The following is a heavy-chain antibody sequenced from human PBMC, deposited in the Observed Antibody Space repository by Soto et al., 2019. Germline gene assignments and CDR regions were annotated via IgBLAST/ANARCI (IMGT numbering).Heavy chain of an antibody. V-gene: IGHV4-39*01. CDR3: ASTGYSSSWYMTNAFDI. CDR2: IYYSGST. D-gene: IGHD6-13*01. Sequence: QLQLQESGPGLVKPSETLSLTCTVSGGSISSSSYYWGWIRQPPGKGLEWIGSIYYSGSTYYNPSLKSRVTIYVDTSKKQFSLKLSSVTAADTAVYYCASTGYSSSWYMTNAFDIWGQGTMVTVSS. J-gene: IGHJ3*02. CDR1: GGSISSSSYY.